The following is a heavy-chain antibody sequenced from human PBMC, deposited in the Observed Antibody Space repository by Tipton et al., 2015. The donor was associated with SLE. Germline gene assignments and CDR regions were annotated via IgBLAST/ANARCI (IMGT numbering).Heavy chain of an antibody. D-gene: IGHD3-16*02. CDR1: GGSISSHY. V-gene: IGHV4-59*11. J-gene: IGHJ6*02. CDR3: ARDSQYYDYIWGSYRSYGMDV. CDR2: IYYSGST. Sequence: TLSLTCTVSGGSISSHYWSWIRQPPGKGLEWIGYIYYSGSTNYNPSLKSRVTISVDTSKNQFSLKLSSVTAADTAVYYCARDSQYYDYIWGSYRSYGMDVWGQGTTVTVSS.